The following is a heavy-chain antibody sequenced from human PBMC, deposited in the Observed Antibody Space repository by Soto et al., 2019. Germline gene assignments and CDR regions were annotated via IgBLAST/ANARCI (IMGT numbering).Heavy chain of an antibody. CDR1: GGTFSSYA. Sequence: SVKVSCKASGGTFSSYAISWVRQAPGQGLEWMGGIIPIFGTANYAQKFQGRVTITADESTSTAYMELSSLRSEDTAVYYCARALWVDSSGYYSHYYYYYGMDVWGQGTTVTVS. V-gene: IGHV1-69*13. J-gene: IGHJ6*02. CDR3: ARALWVDSSGYYSHYYYYYGMDV. D-gene: IGHD3-22*01. CDR2: IIPIFGTA.